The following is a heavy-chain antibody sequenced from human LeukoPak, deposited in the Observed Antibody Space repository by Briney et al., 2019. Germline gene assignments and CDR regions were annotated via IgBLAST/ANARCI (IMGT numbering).Heavy chain of an antibody. J-gene: IGHJ4*02. Sequence: GGSLRLSCAASGFTFSSYSMNWVRQAPGKGLEWVSYISSSSGTIYYADSVKGRFTISRDNAKNSLYLQMNSLRAEDTAVYYCARDHLRFLEWLFVYYFDYWGQGTLVTVSS. CDR1: GFTFSSYS. CDR3: ARDHLRFLEWLFVYYFDY. CDR2: ISSSSGTI. V-gene: IGHV3-48*01. D-gene: IGHD3-3*01.